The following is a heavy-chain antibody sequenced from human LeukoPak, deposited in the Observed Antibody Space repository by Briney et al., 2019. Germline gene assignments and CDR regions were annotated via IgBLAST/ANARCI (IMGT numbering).Heavy chain of an antibody. Sequence: GGSLRLSCVASGITFSSYSMNWVRQAPGKGLEWVSYISSFSGTINYADSVKGRFTISRDNAKNSLYLQMNSLRGEDTAVYYCARDQGGVGYWGQGTLVTVSS. D-gene: IGHD3-16*01. V-gene: IGHV3-48*01. CDR1: GITFSSYS. CDR2: ISSFSGTI. CDR3: ARDQGGVGY. J-gene: IGHJ4*02.